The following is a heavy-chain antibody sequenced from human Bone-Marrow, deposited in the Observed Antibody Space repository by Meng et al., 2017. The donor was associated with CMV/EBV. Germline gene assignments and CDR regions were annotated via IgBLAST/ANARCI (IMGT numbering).Heavy chain of an antibody. V-gene: IGHV1-8*03. CDR2: INPKSGNT. CDR1: GYNFFNYD. CDR3: ARNTGGSYYGY. D-gene: IGHD1-26*01. Sequence: ASVKVSCKASGYNFFNYDINWLRHTTGQGLEYMGWINPKSGNTDYARKFQGRITFTRNTSTNTAFMEVNSLRSEDTAFYYCARNTGGSYYGYWGQGTLVTVSS. J-gene: IGHJ4*02.